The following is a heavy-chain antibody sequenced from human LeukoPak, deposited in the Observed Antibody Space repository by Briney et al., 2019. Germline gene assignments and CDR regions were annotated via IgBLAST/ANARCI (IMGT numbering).Heavy chain of an antibody. Sequence: GGSLRLSCAASGFTVSSNYMSWVRQAPGKGLEWVSVIYSGGSTYYADSVEGRFTISRDNSKNTLYLQMNSLRAEDTAVYYCARDERGFTEDWGQGTLVTVSS. D-gene: IGHD1-14*01. V-gene: IGHV3-53*01. J-gene: IGHJ4*02. CDR2: IYSGGST. CDR1: GFTVSSNY. CDR3: ARDERGFTED.